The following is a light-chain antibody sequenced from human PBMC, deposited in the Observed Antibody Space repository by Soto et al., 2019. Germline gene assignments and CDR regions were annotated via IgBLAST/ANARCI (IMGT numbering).Light chain of an antibody. CDR2: DVS. J-gene: IGLJ1*01. CDR1: SSDVGGYNY. V-gene: IGLV2-11*01. Sequence: QSVLTXPRSVSGSPGQSVTISCTGTSSDVGGYNYVSWYQQHPGKAPKLMIYDVSKRPSGVPDRFSGSNSGNTASLTISGLQAEDEADYYCCSYAGSYTFGVFGTGTKV. CDR3: CSYAGSYTFGV.